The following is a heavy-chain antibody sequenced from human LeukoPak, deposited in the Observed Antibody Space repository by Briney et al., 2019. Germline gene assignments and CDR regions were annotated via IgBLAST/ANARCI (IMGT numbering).Heavy chain of an antibody. CDR1: GYTFINYG. Sequence: ASVTVSCKASGYTFINYGITWVRQAPGQGLVWMGWISGYNDNTNYAQNLQGRVTMSADTSTNTTYMELRGLRFDDTAVYYCARGGVSSAYVDYWGQGTLVSVSS. CDR3: ARGGVSSAYVDY. V-gene: IGHV1-18*04. CDR2: ISGYNDNT. J-gene: IGHJ4*02. D-gene: IGHD3-22*01.